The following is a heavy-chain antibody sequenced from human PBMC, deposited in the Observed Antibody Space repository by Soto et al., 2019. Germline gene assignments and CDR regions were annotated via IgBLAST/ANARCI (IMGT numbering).Heavy chain of an antibody. D-gene: IGHD2-2*01. V-gene: IGHV3-23*01. J-gene: IGHJ4*02. CDR3: AKGTSKLAY. CDR1: GFTFSSND. CDR2: ISASGRSL. Sequence: EVQLLESGGGLIQPGGSLRLSCAASGFTFSSNDMSWVRQAPGKGLEWASSISASGRSLFSADAVKGRFTISRDNSKNTVFLQLSSMTAEDTAVYYCAKGTSKLAYWGQGTLVTVSS.